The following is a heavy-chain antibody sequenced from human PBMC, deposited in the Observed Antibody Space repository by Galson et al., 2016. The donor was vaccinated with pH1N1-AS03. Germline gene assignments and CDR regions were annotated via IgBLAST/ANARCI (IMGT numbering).Heavy chain of an antibody. CDR3: ARGARDSSGYYLRGFHY. Sequence: TLSLTCTVSGGSIGSYYWSLIRQPPGMGLEWIGYVYDSGSINYNPSLKSRVTISVDTSKNQFSLKLSSVTAADTAVYYRARGARDSSGYYLRGFHYWGQGTLVTVSS. CDR1: GGSIGSYY. J-gene: IGHJ4*02. D-gene: IGHD3-22*01. CDR2: VYDSGSI. V-gene: IGHV4-59*08.